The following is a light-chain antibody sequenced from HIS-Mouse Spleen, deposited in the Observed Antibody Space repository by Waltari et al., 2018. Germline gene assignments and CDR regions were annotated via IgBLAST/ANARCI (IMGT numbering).Light chain of an antibody. V-gene: IGKV3-11*01. CDR2: DAS. J-gene: IGKJ4*01. Sequence: EIVLTQSPATLSLSPGERAPPSCRASQSVSSYLAWYQQKPGQAPRLLIYDASNRATGIPARFSGSGSGTDFTLTISSLEPEDFAVYYCQQRSNWPGLTFGGGTKVEIK. CDR1: QSVSSY. CDR3: QQRSNWPGLT.